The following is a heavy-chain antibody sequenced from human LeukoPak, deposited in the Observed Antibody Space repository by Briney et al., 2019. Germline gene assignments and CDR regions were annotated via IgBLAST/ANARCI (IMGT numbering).Heavy chain of an antibody. CDR1: GGSISSYY. CDR2: IYYSGST. D-gene: IGHD2-2*01. J-gene: IGHJ5*02. V-gene: IGHV4-59*01. CDR3: ARENRDCSSTSCYSTQDWFDP. Sequence: ASETLSLTCTVSGGSISSYYWSWIRQPPGKGLEWIGYIYYSGSTNYNPSLKSRVTISVDTSKNQFSLKLSSETAADTAVYYCARENRDCSSTSCYSTQDWFDPWGQGTLVTVSS.